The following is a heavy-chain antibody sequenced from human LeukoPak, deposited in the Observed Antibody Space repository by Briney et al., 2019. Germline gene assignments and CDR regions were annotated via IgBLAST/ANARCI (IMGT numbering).Heavy chain of an antibody. CDR3: ARAMVGVIWVAPYNWFDP. Sequence: SETLSLTCSVSGGSISSYYWSWIRQSPGKGLEWIGYIYYSGSTNYNPSLKSRVTISVDTSRNQFSLKLSSVTAADTAVYYCARAMVGVIWVAPYNWFDPWGQGTLVTVSS. CDR1: GGSISSYY. V-gene: IGHV4-59*01. D-gene: IGHD4/OR15-4a*01. CDR2: IYYSGST. J-gene: IGHJ5*02.